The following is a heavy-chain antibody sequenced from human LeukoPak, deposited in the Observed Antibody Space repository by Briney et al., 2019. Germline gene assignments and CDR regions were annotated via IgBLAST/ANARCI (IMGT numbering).Heavy chain of an antibody. Sequence: PSETLSLTCTVSGGSISSSSYYWGWIRQPPGKGLEWIGSIYYSGSTYYNPSLKSRVTISEDTSKNQFSLKVSSVTVADTAVYYCARLPGSASYFFDFWGQGTLVTVSS. D-gene: IGHD3-10*01. CDR2: IYYSGST. CDR3: ARLPGSASYFFDF. CDR1: GGSISSSSYY. J-gene: IGHJ4*02. V-gene: IGHV4-39*07.